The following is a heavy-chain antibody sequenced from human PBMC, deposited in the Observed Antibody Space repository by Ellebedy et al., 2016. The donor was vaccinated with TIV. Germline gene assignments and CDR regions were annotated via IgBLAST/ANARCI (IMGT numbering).Heavy chain of an antibody. D-gene: IGHD4-17*01. Sequence: AASVKVSCKASGYTFTSYGISWVRQAPGQGLEWMGWISAYNGNTDYAQTLQGRVTMTTDTSTSTAYMELRSLRSDDTAVYYCARIRRDYGDYAFDPWGQGTLVTVSS. V-gene: IGHV1-18*01. CDR1: GYTFTSYG. J-gene: IGHJ5*02. CDR2: ISAYNGNT. CDR3: ARIRRDYGDYAFDP.